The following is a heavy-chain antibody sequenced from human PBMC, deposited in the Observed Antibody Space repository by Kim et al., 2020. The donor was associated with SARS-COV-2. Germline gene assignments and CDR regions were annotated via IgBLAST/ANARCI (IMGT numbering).Heavy chain of an antibody. CDR3: ALHYYDSSGYYYLDY. CDR1: GGSFSGYY. CDR2: INHSGST. V-gene: IGHV4-34*01. D-gene: IGHD3-22*01. J-gene: IGHJ4*02. Sequence: SQTLSLTCAVYGGSFSGYYWSWIRQPPGKGLEWIGEINHSGSTNYNPSLKSRVTISVDTSKNQFSLKLSSVTAADTAVYYCALHYYDSSGYYYLDYWGQGTLVTVSS.